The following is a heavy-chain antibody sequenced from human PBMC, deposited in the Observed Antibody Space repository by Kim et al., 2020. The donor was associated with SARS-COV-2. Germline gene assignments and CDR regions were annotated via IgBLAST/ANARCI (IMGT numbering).Heavy chain of an antibody. J-gene: IGHJ4*02. Sequence: GGSLRLSCAASGFTVSSNYMSWVRQAPGKGLEWVSVIYSGGSTYYADSVKGRFTISRDNSKNTLYLQMNSLRAEDTAVYYCARDGPPSEDYYYGSGSYWTPGYFDYWGQGTLVTVSS. CDR3: ARDGPPSEDYYYGSGSYWTPGYFDY. CDR1: GFTVSSNY. CDR2: IYSGGST. D-gene: IGHD3-10*01. V-gene: IGHV3-66*01.